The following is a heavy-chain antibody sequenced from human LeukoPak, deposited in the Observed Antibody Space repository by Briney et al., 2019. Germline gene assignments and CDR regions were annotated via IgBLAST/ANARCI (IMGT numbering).Heavy chain of an antibody. J-gene: IGHJ4*02. CDR2: ISSSSSYI. V-gene: IGHV3-21*01. Sequence: PGVSLRLSCAASGFTFRSYTMNWVRQALGKGLEWVSSISSSSSYIYYAGSMKGRFTISRDNAKNSLYLQMNSLRAEDTAVYYCARDRVVAPYYFDYWGQGTLVTVSS. CDR3: ARDRVVAPYYFDY. D-gene: IGHD5-12*01. CDR1: GFTFRSYT.